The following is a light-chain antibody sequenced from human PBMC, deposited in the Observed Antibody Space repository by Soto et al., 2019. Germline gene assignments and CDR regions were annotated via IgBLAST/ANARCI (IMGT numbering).Light chain of an antibody. CDR2: GAS. V-gene: IGKV3-20*01. J-gene: IGKJ1*01. Sequence: EFVLTQSPGTLSLSPGDRATLSCRASQSVSTNNFAWYQQRPGQAPRLLIYGASSRATGIPDRFSGSGSGTDFTLTISRLEPEDFAVYYCQQFDNSLWTFGQGTKVEIK. CDR1: QSVSTNN. CDR3: QQFDNSLWT.